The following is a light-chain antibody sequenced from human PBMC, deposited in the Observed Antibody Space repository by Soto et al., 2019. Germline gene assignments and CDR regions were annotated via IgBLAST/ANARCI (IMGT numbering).Light chain of an antibody. Sequence: QSVLTQPASVSGSPGQSVTISCSGSSSDVGAYNYVSWYQRHPGKAPKLMIYDVTNRPSGVSNRFSGSKSGNTASLTISGLQAEDEADYFCSSYTSSSTVVFGGGTKVNVL. CDR2: DVT. V-gene: IGLV2-14*01. J-gene: IGLJ3*02. CDR1: SSDVGAYNY. CDR3: SSYTSSSTVV.